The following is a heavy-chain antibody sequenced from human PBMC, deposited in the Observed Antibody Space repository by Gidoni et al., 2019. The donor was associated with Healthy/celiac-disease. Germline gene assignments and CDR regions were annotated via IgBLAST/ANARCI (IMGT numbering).Heavy chain of an antibody. J-gene: IGHJ3*02. D-gene: IGHD3-22*01. CDR2: IIPIFGTA. CDR1: GGTFSSYA. Sequence: QVQLVQSGAEVKKPGSSVKVSCKASGGTFSSYAISWVRQAPGQGLEWMGGIIPIFGTANYAQKFQGRVTITADKSTSTAYMELSSLRSEDTAVYYCAGETVVVITTDWARAFDIWGQGTMVTVSS. CDR3: AGETVVVITTDWARAFDI. V-gene: IGHV1-69*06.